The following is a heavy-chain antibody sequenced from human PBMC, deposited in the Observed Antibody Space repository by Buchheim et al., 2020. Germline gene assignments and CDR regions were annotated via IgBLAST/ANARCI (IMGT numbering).Heavy chain of an antibody. CDR1: GFTFSSYG. CDR2: IWYDGSNK. J-gene: IGHJ6*02. D-gene: IGHD3-10*01. Sequence: QVQLVESGGGVVQPGRSLRLSCAASGFTFSSYGMHWVRQAPGKGLEWVAVIWYDGSNKYYADSVKGRFTISRDNSKNTLYLQMNSLRAEDTAVYYCARDDKGFGELLEYYYYYYGMDVWGQGTT. V-gene: IGHV3-33*01. CDR3: ARDDKGFGELLEYYYYYYGMDV.